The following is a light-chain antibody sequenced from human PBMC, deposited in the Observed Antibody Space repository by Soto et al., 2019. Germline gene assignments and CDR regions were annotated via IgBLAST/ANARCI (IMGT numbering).Light chain of an antibody. Sequence: LTQSPSSLSASVGDRVTITCRASQGINNYLTWYLQKPGQAPRLLIYGASNRATGIPDRFSGSGSGTDFTLTISRLEPEDFAVYYCQQYGSSGTFGQGTKVDIK. CDR3: QQYGSSGT. J-gene: IGKJ1*01. CDR1: QGINNY. V-gene: IGKV3-20*01. CDR2: GAS.